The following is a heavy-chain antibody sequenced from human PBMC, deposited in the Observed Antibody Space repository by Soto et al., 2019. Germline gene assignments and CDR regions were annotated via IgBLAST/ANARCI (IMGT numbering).Heavy chain of an antibody. D-gene: IGHD3-9*01. V-gene: IGHV3-33*06. CDR3: AKRDYDILTGSYYYYMDV. CDR2: IWYDGSNK. CDR1: GFTFSSYG. Sequence: PGGSLRLSCAASGFTFSSYGMHWVRQAPGKGLEWVAVIWYDGSNKYYADSVKGRFTISRDNSKNTLYLQMNSLRAEDTAVYYCAKRDYDILTGSYYYYMDVWGKGTTVTVSS. J-gene: IGHJ6*03.